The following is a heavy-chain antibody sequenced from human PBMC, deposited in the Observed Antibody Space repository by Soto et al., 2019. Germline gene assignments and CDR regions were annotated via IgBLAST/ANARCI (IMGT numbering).Heavy chain of an antibody. CDR2: INHSGST. J-gene: IGHJ6*02. CDR3: ARDNTVTTFTHYYYYGMDV. D-gene: IGHD4-17*01. Sequence: SETLSLTCAVYGGSFSGYYWSWIRQPPGKGLEWIGEINHSGSTNYNPSLKSRVTISVDTSKNQFSLKLSSVTAADTAVYYCARDNTVTTFTHYYYYGMDVWGQGTTVTVSS. CDR1: GGSFSGYY. V-gene: IGHV4-34*01.